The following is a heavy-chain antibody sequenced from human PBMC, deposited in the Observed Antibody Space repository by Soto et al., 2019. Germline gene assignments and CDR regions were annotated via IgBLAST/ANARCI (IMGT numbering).Heavy chain of an antibody. J-gene: IGHJ5*02. Sequence: PSETLSLTCTVSGGSISSGGYYWSWIRQHPGKGLEWIGYIYYSGSTYYNPSLKSRVTISVDTSKNQFSLKLSSVTAADTAVYYCARDCLYYYDSSGYFRWFDPWGQGTLVTVSS. CDR2: IYYSGST. CDR3: ARDCLYYYDSSGYFRWFDP. V-gene: IGHV4-31*03. CDR1: GGSISSGGYY. D-gene: IGHD3-22*01.